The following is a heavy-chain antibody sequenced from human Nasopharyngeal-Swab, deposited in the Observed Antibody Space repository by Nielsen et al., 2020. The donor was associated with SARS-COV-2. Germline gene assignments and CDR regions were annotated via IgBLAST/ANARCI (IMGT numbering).Heavy chain of an antibody. Sequence: WIRQPPGKGLEWVSAISGSGGSTYYADSVKGRFTISRDNSKNTLYLQMNSLRAEDTAVYYCAKGPWTYSGGWYVPWGQGTLVTVSS. D-gene: IGHD6-19*01. V-gene: IGHV3-23*01. CDR2: ISGSGGST. CDR3: AKGPWTYSGGWYVP. J-gene: IGHJ5*02.